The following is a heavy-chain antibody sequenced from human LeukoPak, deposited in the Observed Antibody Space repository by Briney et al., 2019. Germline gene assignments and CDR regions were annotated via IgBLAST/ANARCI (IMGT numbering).Heavy chain of an antibody. CDR3: AKSVVVITFRFDD. D-gene: IGHD2-15*01. Sequence: PGGSLRLSCAASGFMFNSYVMSWVRQAPGKGLEWVSAINGGGGNTYYADSVKGRFTISRDNSKNMVHLQMNSLRADDTAVYYCAKSVVVITFRFDDWGQGALVTVSS. CDR2: INGGGGNT. J-gene: IGHJ4*02. CDR1: GFMFNSYV. V-gene: IGHV3-23*01.